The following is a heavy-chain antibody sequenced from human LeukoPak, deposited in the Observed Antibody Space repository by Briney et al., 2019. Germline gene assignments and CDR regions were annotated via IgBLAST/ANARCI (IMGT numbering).Heavy chain of an antibody. J-gene: IGHJ4*02. Sequence: ASVKVSCKASGYTFTSYYMHWVRQAPGQGLEWMGIINPSGGSTSYAQKFQGRVTMTRDMSTSTVYMELSSLRSEDTAVYYCARAIPAATARGAFDYWGQGTLVTVSS. V-gene: IGHV1-46*01. CDR3: ARAIPAATARGAFDY. CDR1: GYTFTSYY. CDR2: INPSGGST. D-gene: IGHD2-2*01.